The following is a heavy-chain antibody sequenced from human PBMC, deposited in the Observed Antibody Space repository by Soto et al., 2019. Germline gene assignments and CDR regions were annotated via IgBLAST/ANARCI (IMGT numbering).Heavy chain of an antibody. CDR2: ISAYNGNT. D-gene: IGHD3-10*01. V-gene: IGHV1-18*01. Sequence: ASVKVSCKASGYLFISYGISWLRQAPGQGLEWMGRISAYNGNTNYAQNLQGRVTMTTDTSTSTAYMELRSLRSDDTAVYYCARDLDGSGSYYTDYWGPGTLVTVSS. CDR1: GYLFISYG. J-gene: IGHJ4*02. CDR3: ARDLDGSGSYYTDY.